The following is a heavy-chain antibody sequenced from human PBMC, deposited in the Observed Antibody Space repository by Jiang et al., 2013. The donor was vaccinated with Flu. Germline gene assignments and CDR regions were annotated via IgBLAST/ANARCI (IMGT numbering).Heavy chain of an antibody. Sequence: QLLESGGGLVKPGGSLRLSCAASGFTFSSYSMNWVRQAPGKGLEWVSSISSSSSYIYYADSVKGRFTISRDNAKNSLYLQMNSLRAEDTAVYYCARGRVQLWSSYYFDYWGQGTLVTVSS. CDR3: ARGRVQLWSSYYFDY. CDR2: ISSSSSYI. D-gene: IGHD5-18*01. J-gene: IGHJ4*02. V-gene: IGHV3-21*01. CDR1: GFTFSSYS.